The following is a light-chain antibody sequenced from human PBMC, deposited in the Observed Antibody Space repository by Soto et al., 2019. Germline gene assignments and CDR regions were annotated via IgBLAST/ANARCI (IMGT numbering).Light chain of an antibody. Sequence: QSALTQPRSVSESPGQSVTISCTGTSSDVGTYNYVSWYQQHPGKAPKIMIFDVSKRPSGVPDRFSGSKSGNTASLTISGLQAEDEADYYCCSYAGTYNYVFGTGTKLTVL. J-gene: IGLJ1*01. V-gene: IGLV2-11*01. CDR1: SSDVGTYNY. CDR3: CSYAGTYNYV. CDR2: DVS.